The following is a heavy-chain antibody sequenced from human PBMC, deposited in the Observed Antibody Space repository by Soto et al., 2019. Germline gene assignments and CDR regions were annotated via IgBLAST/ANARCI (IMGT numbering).Heavy chain of an antibody. D-gene: IGHD3-3*01. CDR2: ISWNSGSI. CDR1: GFTFDDYA. CDR3: AKDGRDGYDFWSGYGMDV. J-gene: IGHJ6*02. Sequence: GGSLRLSCAASGFTFDDYAMHWVRQAPGKGRGWVSGISWNSGSIGYADSVKGRFTISRDNAKNSLYLQMNSLRAEDTALYYCAKDGRDGYDFWSGYGMDVWGQGTTVTVS. V-gene: IGHV3-9*01.